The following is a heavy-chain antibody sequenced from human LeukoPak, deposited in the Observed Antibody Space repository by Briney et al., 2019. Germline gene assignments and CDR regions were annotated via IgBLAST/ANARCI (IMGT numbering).Heavy chain of an antibody. D-gene: IGHD6-19*01. CDR1: GGSISSNNYY. CDR2: IYYSGST. Sequence: SETLSLTCTVSGGSISSNNYYWGWIRQPPGKGLEWIGSIYYSGSTYYNPSLKSRVIISVDTSKNQFSLKPSSVTAADTAVYYCARLGIAVAGNRAFDIWGRGTMVTVSS. J-gene: IGHJ3*02. V-gene: IGHV4-39*01. CDR3: ARLGIAVAGNRAFDI.